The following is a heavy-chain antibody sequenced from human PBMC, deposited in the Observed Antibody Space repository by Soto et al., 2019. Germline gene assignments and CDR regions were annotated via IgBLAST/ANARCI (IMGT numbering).Heavy chain of an antibody. D-gene: IGHD3-10*01. V-gene: IGHV1-2*04. Sequence: ASVNVSCNASVYTFIVYYIHCVRQAPGQGLEWMGWINPNSGDTNYAQQFQGWVTMTRDTSISTAYMELSRLRSDDTAVYYCARANYGSGNKNPYNWFDPWGQGTLVTVSS. CDR1: VYTFIVYY. CDR3: ARANYGSGNKNPYNWFDP. J-gene: IGHJ5*02. CDR2: INPNSGDT.